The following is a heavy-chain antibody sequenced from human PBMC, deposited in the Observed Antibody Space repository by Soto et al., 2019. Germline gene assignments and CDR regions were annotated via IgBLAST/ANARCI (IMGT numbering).Heavy chain of an antibody. J-gene: IGHJ3*02. Sequence: QITLKESGPTLVQPTQTLTLTCSFSGFSLITTGAGVGWIRQPPGKAPEWLALIYWDGEKRYSPALKSRLTLNKDSSKNQVVLTMTNMDPVDTATYYCARRQSIMIRGANAFDIWGQGTFLSVSS. CDR3: ARRQSIMIRGANAFDI. V-gene: IGHV2-5*02. CDR1: GFSLITTGAG. CDR2: IYWDGEK. D-gene: IGHD3-10*01.